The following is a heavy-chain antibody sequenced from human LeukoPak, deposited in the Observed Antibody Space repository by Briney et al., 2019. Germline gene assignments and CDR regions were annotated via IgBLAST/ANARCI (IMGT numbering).Heavy chain of an antibody. Sequence: GGSLRLSCAASGFTFSSYAMRWVRQAPGKGLEYVSAISSNGGSTYYANSVKGRFTISRDNSKNTLFLQMGSLRDEDMGVYYCARGRTQAYGSGTYSDYWGQGTLVTVSS. CDR3: ARGRTQAYGSGTYSDY. J-gene: IGHJ4*02. V-gene: IGHV3-64*01. CDR2: ISSNGGST. D-gene: IGHD3-10*01. CDR1: GFTFSSYA.